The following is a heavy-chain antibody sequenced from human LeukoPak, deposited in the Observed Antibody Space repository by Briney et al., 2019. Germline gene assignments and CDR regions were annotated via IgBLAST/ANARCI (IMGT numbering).Heavy chain of an antibody. Sequence: ASVKVSCKASGYTFTGYYMHWVRQAPGQGLEWMGWINPNSGGTNYAQKFQGRVTMTRDTSISTAYMELSRLRSDDTAVYYCARDRVFDWLLYQGFFDYWGQGTLVTVSS. J-gene: IGHJ4*02. CDR2: INPNSGGT. V-gene: IGHV1-2*02. CDR1: GYTFTGYY. D-gene: IGHD3-9*01. CDR3: ARDRVFDWLLYQGFFDY.